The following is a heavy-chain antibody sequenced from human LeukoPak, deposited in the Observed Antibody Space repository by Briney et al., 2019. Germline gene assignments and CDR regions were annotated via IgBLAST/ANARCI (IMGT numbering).Heavy chain of an antibody. D-gene: IGHD2-2*02. Sequence: VASVKVSCKASGYTFTSYDINLVRPATGQGLEWMGWKNANSGNTGYAQKFQGRVTMTRYTSISTAYMELSSLRSEDTAVYYCARGDYCSSTSCYNHGDYWGQGTLVTVSS. J-gene: IGHJ4*02. CDR1: GYTFTSYD. CDR3: ARGDYCSSTSCYNHGDY. CDR2: KNANSGNT. V-gene: IGHV1-8*01.